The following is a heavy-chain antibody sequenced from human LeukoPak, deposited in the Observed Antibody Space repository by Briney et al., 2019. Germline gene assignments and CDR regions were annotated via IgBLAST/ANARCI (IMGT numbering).Heavy chain of an antibody. CDR3: ARVRTLRAYYYYYYGMDV. Sequence: SVKVSCKASGGTSSSYAISWVRQAPGQGLEWMGRIIPILGIANYAQKFQGRVTITADKSTSTAYMVLSSLGSEDTAVYYCARVRTLRAYYYYYYGMDVWGQGTTVTVSS. V-gene: IGHV1-69*04. D-gene: IGHD2-2*01. CDR1: GGTSSSYA. CDR2: IIPILGIA. J-gene: IGHJ6*02.